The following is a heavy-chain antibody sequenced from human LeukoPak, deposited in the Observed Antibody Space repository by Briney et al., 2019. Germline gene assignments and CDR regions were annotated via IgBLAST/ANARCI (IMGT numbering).Heavy chain of an antibody. J-gene: IGHJ4*02. CDR2: ISYDGSNK. CDR3: ARGADRGIVVAAD. D-gene: IGHD6-19*01. CDR1: GFTFSSYA. V-gene: IGHV3-30-3*01. Sequence: QTGGSLRLSCAASGFTFSSYAMHWVRQAPGKGLEWVAVISYDGSNKYYADSVKGRFTISRGNSKNTLYLQMNSLRAEDTAVYYCARGADRGIVVAADWGQGALVTVSS.